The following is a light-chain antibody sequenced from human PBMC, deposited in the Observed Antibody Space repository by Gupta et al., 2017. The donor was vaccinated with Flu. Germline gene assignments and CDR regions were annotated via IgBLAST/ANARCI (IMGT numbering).Light chain of an antibody. V-gene: IGKV3-15*01. CDR1: RSASTN. J-gene: IGKJ1*01. Sequence: EIDLTQSPATLSVSPGERATLSCRASRSASTNLAWYQQKPGQPPRRLIYGASTRATGVPARFSGSGSGTEFTLTISSLQSEDFAIYYCQQYNYWPQTFGQGTKVEIK. CDR3: QQYNYWPQT. CDR2: GAS.